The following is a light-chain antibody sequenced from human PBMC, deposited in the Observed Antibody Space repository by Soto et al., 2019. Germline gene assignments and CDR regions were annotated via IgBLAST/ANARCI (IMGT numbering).Light chain of an antibody. J-gene: IGKJ1*01. CDR1: QSVSRY. V-gene: IGKV1-39*01. Sequence: DIQMTQSPSSLSASVGDRVTIICRASQSVSRYLNWYQQKPGRAPKLLLFDASRLQRGVPSRFSGSGSGTDFTLTISSLQPEDFATYYCQESYISKTFGQGTKWIS. CDR3: QESYISKT. CDR2: DAS.